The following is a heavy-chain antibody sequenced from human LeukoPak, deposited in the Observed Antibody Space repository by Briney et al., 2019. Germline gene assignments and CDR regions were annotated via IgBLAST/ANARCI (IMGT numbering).Heavy chain of an antibody. CDR3: ARSGGGFNYDSSGYYQAYYYGMDV. CDR2: TSYDGSNK. CDR1: GFTFSSYA. Sequence: GRSLRLSCAASGFTFSSYAMHWVRQAPGKGLEWVAVTSYDGSNKYYADSVKGRFTISRDNSKDTLYLQMNSLRAEDTAVYYCARSGGGFNYDSSGYYQAYYYGMDVWGQGTTVAVSS. D-gene: IGHD3-22*01. V-gene: IGHV3-30-3*01. J-gene: IGHJ6*02.